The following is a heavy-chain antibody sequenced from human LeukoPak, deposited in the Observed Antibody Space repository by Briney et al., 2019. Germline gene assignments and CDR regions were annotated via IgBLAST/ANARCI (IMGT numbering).Heavy chain of an antibody. Sequence: GRSLRLSCAASGFTFSSYAMHWVRQAPGKGLEWVAVISYDGSNKYYADSVKGRFTTSRDNSKNTLYLQMNSPRAEDTAVYYCARDQRVIVVVSDAFDIWGQGTMVTVSS. V-gene: IGHV3-30*04. CDR3: ARDQRVIVVVSDAFDI. D-gene: IGHD3-22*01. CDR2: ISYDGSNK. J-gene: IGHJ3*02. CDR1: GFTFSSYA.